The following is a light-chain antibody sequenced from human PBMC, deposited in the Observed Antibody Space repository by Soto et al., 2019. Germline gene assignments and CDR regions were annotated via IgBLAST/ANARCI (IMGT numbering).Light chain of an antibody. CDR1: QSIGRN. V-gene: IGKV3-15*01. J-gene: IGKJ4*01. CDR3: QQYNNWPLT. Sequence: EIMMTQSPATLSVSTRERDTLSCRASQSIGRNLVWHQQKPGQAPRLLIYAAATRATGIPARFSGSGSGTEFTLTITSLQSEDFAVYYCQQYNNWPLTFGGGTKVDIK. CDR2: AAA.